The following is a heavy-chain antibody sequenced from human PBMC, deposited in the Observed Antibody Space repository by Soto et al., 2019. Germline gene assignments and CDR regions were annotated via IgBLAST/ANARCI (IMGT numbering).Heavy chain of an antibody. D-gene: IGHD3-9*01. CDR3: ARDLRCCGLDV. Sequence: PSETLSLTCNVSGASMRSYYLTWMRLSPGKGLECIGDIFYSGSTNLNPSLRSRLSISIDTSKNKFSLMLNSVTAADTAVYYCARDLRCCGLDVWGQGTTVTVYS. V-gene: IGHV4-59*01. CDR2: IFYSGST. J-gene: IGHJ6*02. CDR1: GASMRSYY.